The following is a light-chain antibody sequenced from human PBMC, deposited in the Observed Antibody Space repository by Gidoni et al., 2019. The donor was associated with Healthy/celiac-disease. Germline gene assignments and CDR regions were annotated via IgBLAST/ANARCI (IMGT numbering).Light chain of an antibody. J-gene: IGKJ5*01. CDR1: QSVSSSY. CDR2: GAS. Sequence: EIVLTQSPGTLSLSPGERATLSCRASQSVSSSYLAWYQQKPGQAPRLLIYGASSRATGIPDRFSGSGSGTDFTLTISRLEPEDFAVYYCQQYGISPPITFGQGTRLVIK. CDR3: QQYGISPPIT. V-gene: IGKV3-20*01.